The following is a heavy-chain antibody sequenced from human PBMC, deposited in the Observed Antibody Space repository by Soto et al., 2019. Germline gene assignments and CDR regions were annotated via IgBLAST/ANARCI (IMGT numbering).Heavy chain of an antibody. J-gene: IGHJ3*02. CDR3: ARVTPGPGAFDI. CDR1: AFTFSSSW. CDR2: INSDGSIT. V-gene: IGHV3-74*01. D-gene: IGHD4-17*01. Sequence: GGSLRLSCAASAFTFSSSWMHWVRQAPGKGLVWVSRINSDGSITSYADSVKGRFTISRDTAKNTLFLQMNSLRAEATAVYYCARVTPGPGAFDIWRQGTLVPVSS.